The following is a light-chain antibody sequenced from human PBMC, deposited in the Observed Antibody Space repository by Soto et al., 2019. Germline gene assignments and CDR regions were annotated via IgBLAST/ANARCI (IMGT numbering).Light chain of an antibody. CDR1: QTISIY. CDR2: DAS. J-gene: IGKJ2*03. Sequence: EVALTQSPDTLSLSPGERATLSCRASQTISIYLAWYQHKPGQAPRLLIYDASNRATGIPDRFSGSGSGTDFTLTISRLEPEDFAVYYCQQYFSLPPSGFGQGTKLEIK. V-gene: IGKV3-20*01. CDR3: QQYFSLPPSG.